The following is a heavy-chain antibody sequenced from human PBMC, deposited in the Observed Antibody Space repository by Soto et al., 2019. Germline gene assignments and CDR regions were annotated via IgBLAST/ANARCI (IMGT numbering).Heavy chain of an antibody. J-gene: IGHJ6*02. V-gene: IGHV5-51*01. CDR1: GYNFSNYW. CDR2: IYPGDSDT. CDR3: ARGGRDIVLVPAATDIYYYYGMDV. D-gene: IGHD2-2*01. Sequence: ESLKISCQGSGYNFSNYWIGWVRQMPGKGLEWMGIIYPGDSDTRYSPSIQGHVTISADTSLSTAYLQLSSLKDADTAMYYCARGGRDIVLVPAATDIYYYYGMDVWGQGTTDTVSS.